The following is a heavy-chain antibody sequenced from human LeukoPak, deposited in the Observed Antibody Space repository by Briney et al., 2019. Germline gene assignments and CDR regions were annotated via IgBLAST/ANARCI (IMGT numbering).Heavy chain of an antibody. J-gene: IGHJ4*02. D-gene: IGHD2-21*02. CDR1: GGSISSDAYY. CDR2: IYRGRT. V-gene: IGHV4-30-2*01. CDR3: AGEGEYGDSYY. Sequence: SGTLSLTCGVSGGSISSDAYYWNWIRQAPGKGPEWIANIYRGRTRLNPSLTSRVTISLDMSKRQVSLKLTSVTAADTAIYYCAGEGEYGDSYYWGQGTRVIVSA.